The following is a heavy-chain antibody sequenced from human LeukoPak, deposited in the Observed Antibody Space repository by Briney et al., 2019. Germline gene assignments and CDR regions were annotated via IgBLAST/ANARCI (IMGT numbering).Heavy chain of an antibody. Sequence: GGSLRLSCAASGFTLSSYAMSWVRQAPGKGLEWVSAISDSGNTYHADSVKGRFTISRDSSKNSLYLQMNSLRAEDTAVYYCARDRSNIAASDGWFDPWGQGTLVTVSS. D-gene: IGHD6-13*01. CDR2: ISDSGNT. J-gene: IGHJ5*02. CDR3: ARDRSNIAASDGWFDP. V-gene: IGHV3-23*01. CDR1: GFTLSSYA.